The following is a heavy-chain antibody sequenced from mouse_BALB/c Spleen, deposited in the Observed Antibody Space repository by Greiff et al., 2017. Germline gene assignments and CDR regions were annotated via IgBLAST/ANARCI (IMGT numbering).Heavy chain of an antibody. Sequence: VKLVESGPELVKPGASVKMSCKASGYTFTDYVISWVKQRTGQGLEWIGEIYPGSGSTYYNEKFKGKATLTADKSSNTAYMQLSSLTSEDSAVYFCARLYGNYPDYFDYWGQGTTLTVSS. V-gene: IGHV1-77*01. D-gene: IGHD2-10*02. CDR3: ARLYGNYPDYFDY. CDR2: IYPGSGST. J-gene: IGHJ2*01. CDR1: GYTFTDYV.